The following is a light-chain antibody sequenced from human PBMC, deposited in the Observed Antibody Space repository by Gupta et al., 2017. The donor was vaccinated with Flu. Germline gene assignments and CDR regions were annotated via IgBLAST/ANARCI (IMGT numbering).Light chain of an antibody. J-gene: IGLJ3*02. CDR2: NDT. V-gene: IGLV3-25*03. CDR1: TLSTQY. CDR3: QEADNSGTYWV. Sequence: SYELTQPPSLSVSPGQTARITCSGGTLSTQYTYWYQQKPGQAPVLVIFNDTERPSGIPERFSGSNSGNTATLTISGVQAEDEAAYYCQEADNSGTYWVFGGGTRLTV.